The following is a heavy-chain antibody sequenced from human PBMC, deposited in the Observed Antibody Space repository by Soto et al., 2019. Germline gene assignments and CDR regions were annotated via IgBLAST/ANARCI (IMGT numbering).Heavy chain of an antibody. Sequence: SETLSLTCTVSGASISSGGYYWSWIRQHPGKGLEWIGYIFYSGSTYYNPSLKSRLTISVDTSKNQFSLNLSSVTAADTAVYYCARVGDAALVHFDYWGQGILVTVSS. CDR2: IFYSGST. V-gene: IGHV4-31*03. CDR1: GASISSGGYY. D-gene: IGHD5-18*01. CDR3: ARVGDAALVHFDY. J-gene: IGHJ4*02.